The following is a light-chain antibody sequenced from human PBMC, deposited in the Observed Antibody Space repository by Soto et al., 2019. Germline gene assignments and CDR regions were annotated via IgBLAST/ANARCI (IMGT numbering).Light chain of an antibody. CDR2: DAS. J-gene: IGKJ1*01. Sequence: DIQMTQSPSSLSASVGDRVTITCQASQNIDNYLNWYQQKPGKAPNLLIYDASSLKTGVPSRFSGSGSGTDFTFTISSVQPEDFATYYCQQTHSAPRTFGQGTRLDIK. CDR3: QQTHSAPRT. V-gene: IGKV1-39*01. CDR1: QNIDNY.